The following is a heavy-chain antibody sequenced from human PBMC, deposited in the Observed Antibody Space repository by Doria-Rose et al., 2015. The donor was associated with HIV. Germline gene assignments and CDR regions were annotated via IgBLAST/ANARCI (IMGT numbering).Heavy chain of an antibody. CDR3: ARIKSSRWYHKYYFDF. D-gene: IGHD6-13*01. Sequence: QESGPVLVKPTETLTLTCTVSGVSLSSPGMGVSWIRQPPGKALEWLANIFSDDDRSHNTSLKSRLSISRGTSKGKVVLTMTDMDPVDTATYYCARIKSSRWYHKYYFDFWGQGTLVIVSA. CDR2: IFSDDDR. CDR1: GVSLSSPGMG. V-gene: IGHV2-26*01. J-gene: IGHJ4*02.